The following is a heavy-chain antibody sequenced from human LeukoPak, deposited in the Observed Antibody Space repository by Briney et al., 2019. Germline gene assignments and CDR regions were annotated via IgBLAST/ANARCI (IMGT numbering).Heavy chain of an antibody. CDR2: ISGSGGST. D-gene: IGHD1-26*01. J-gene: IGHJ6*02. CDR3: ARDENVGATTNLKPLYYYGMDV. Sequence: PGGSLRLSCAASGFTFSSYAMSWVRQAPGKGLEWVSAISGSGGSTYYADSVKGRFTISRDNAKNSLYLQMNSLRAEDTAVYYCARDENVGATTNLKPLYYYGMDVWGQGTTVTVSS. CDR1: GFTFSSYA. V-gene: IGHV3-23*01.